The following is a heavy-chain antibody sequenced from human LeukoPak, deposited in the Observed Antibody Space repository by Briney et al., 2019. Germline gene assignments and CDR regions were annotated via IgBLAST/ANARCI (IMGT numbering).Heavy chain of an antibody. J-gene: IGHJ4*02. Sequence: GGSLRLSCAASGFTFSSYGVHWVRQAPGKGLEWVAVISYDGSNKYYADSVKGRFTISRDNSKNTLYLQMNSLRAEDTAVYYCAKDYTTVTPYYFDYWGQGTLVTVSS. CDR2: ISYDGSNK. D-gene: IGHD4-17*01. CDR1: GFTFSSYG. V-gene: IGHV3-30*18. CDR3: AKDYTTVTPYYFDY.